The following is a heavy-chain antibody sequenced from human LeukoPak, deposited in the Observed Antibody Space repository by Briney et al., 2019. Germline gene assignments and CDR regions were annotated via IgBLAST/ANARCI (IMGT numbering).Heavy chain of an antibody. CDR3: ARGPLRRENIVVVVAATRKPNWFDP. J-gene: IGHJ5*02. Sequence: ASVKVSCKASGYTFTIYDINWVRQAPGLGLEWMGWMNPKSGNTGYAQKFQGRVTMTRNTSISTAYMEVSSLRSEDTAVYYCARGPLRRENIVVVVAATRKPNWFDPWGQGTLVTVSS. CDR2: MNPKSGNT. CDR1: GYTFTIYD. D-gene: IGHD2-15*01. V-gene: IGHV1-8*01.